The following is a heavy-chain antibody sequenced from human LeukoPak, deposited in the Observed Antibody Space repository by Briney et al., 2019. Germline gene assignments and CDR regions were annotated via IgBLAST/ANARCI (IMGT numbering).Heavy chain of an antibody. CDR2: ISYDGSNK. CDR1: GFTFSSYA. V-gene: IGHV3-30*04. Sequence: GRSLRLSCAASGFTFSSYAMHWVRQAPGKGLEWVAVISYDGSNKYYADSVKGRFTISRGNSKNTLYLQMNSLRAEDTAVYYCAREVTMIGPFDYWGQGTLVTVSS. J-gene: IGHJ4*02. CDR3: AREVTMIGPFDY. D-gene: IGHD3-22*01.